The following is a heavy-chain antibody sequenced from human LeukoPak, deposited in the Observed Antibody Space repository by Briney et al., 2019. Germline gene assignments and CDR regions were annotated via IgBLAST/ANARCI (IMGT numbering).Heavy chain of an antibody. Sequence: SETLSPTCTVSGGSISSGGYYWSWIRQHPGKGLEWIGYIYYSGSTYYNPSLKSRVTISVDTSKNQFSLKLSSVTAADTAVYYCARAPVKLYHYGMDVWGQGTTVTVSS. D-gene: IGHD3-16*01. V-gene: IGHV4-31*03. CDR1: GGSISSGGYY. J-gene: IGHJ6*02. CDR2: IYYSGST. CDR3: ARAPVKLYHYGMDV.